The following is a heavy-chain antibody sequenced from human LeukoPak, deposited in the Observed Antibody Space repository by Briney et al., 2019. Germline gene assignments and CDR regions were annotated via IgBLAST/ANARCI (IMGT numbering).Heavy chain of an antibody. CDR2: ISSSGSTI. D-gene: IGHD3-22*01. V-gene: IGHV3-48*04. CDR3: ARGGAYYYDSSGLDY. Sequence: GGSLRLSCAASGFTFSSYGMHWVRQAPGKGLEWVSYISSSGSTIYYADSVKGRFTISRDNAKNSLYLQMNSLRAEDTAFYYCARGGAYYYDSSGLDYWGQGTLVTVSS. CDR1: GFTFSSYG. J-gene: IGHJ4*02.